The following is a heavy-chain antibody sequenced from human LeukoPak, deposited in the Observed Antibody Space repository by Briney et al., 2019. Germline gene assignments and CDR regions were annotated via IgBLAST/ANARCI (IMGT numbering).Heavy chain of an antibody. D-gene: IGHD6-19*01. Sequence: SETLSLTCTVSGGSISSGSYYWSWIRQPAGKGLEWIGRIYTSGSTNYNPSLKSRVTISVDTSKNQFSLKLSSVTAADTAVYYCAREPGRSGPYFQHWGQGTLVTVSS. CDR1: GGSISSGSYY. CDR3: AREPGRSGPYFQH. V-gene: IGHV4-61*02. CDR2: IYTSGST. J-gene: IGHJ1*01.